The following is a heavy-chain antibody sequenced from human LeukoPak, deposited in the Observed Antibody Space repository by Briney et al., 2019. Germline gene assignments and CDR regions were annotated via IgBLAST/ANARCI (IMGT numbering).Heavy chain of an antibody. V-gene: IGHV1-8*01. CDR1: GYTFTSYD. CDR3: ARVGYSSSWWDAFDI. D-gene: IGHD6-13*01. CDR2: MNPNSGNT. J-gene: IGHJ3*02. Sequence: ASVKASCKASGYTFTSYDINWVRQATGQGLEWMGWMNPNSGNTGYAQKFQGRVTMTRNTSISTAYMELSSLRSEDTAVYYCARVGYSSSWWDAFDIWGQGTMVTVSS.